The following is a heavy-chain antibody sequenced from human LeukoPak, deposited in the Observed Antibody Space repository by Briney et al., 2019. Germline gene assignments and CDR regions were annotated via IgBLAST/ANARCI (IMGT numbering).Heavy chain of an antibody. J-gene: IGHJ4*02. Sequence: ASVKVSCKASGYTFSSYDINWVRQATGQGLEWMGWMNPSSGSTGYAQKFQGRVTMTRNTSISTAYMELSSLRSEDTAVYYCAREGGAPGFDYWGQGTLVTVSS. V-gene: IGHV1-8*01. CDR2: MNPSSGST. D-gene: IGHD3-16*01. CDR1: GYTFSSYD. CDR3: AREGGAPGFDY.